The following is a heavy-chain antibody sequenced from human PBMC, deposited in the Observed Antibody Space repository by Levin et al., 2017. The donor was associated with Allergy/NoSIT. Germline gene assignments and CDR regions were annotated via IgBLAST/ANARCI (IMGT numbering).Heavy chain of an antibody. D-gene: IGHD1-26*01. V-gene: IGHV4-59*01. Sequence: AGGSLRLSCTVSGGSISSYYWNWIRQPPGKGLEWIGYIYYSGSTNYNPSLKSRVTISIDTSKNQFSLKLTSVTAADTAVYYCARVPLYSGSHQEYYYGMDVWGQGTTVTVSS. CDR1: GGSISSYY. CDR2: IYYSGST. CDR3: ARVPLYSGSHQEYYYGMDV. J-gene: IGHJ6*02.